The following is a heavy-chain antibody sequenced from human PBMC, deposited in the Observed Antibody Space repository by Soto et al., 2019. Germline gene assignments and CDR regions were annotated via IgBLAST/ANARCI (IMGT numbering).Heavy chain of an antibody. CDR3: ASATYYYDSSGYYQSLYYYYGMDV. D-gene: IGHD3-22*01. V-gene: IGHV5-10-1*01. Sequence: GESLKISCKGSGYSFTSYWISWVRQMPGKGLEWMGRIDPSDSYTNYSPSFQGHVTISADKSISTACLQWSSLKASDTAMYYCASATYYYDSSGYYQSLYYYYGMDVWGQGTTVTVSS. J-gene: IGHJ6*02. CDR1: GYSFTSYW. CDR2: IDPSDSYT.